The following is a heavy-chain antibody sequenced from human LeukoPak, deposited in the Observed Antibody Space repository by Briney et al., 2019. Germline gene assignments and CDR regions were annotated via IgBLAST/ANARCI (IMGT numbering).Heavy chain of an antibody. CDR1: GYTFTGYY. CDR2: INPNSGGT. CDR3: ARGVHYYYGMDV. Sequence: ASVEVSCKASGYTFTGYYMHWVRQAPGQGLEWMGWINPNSGGTNYAQKFQGRVTMTRDTFISTAYMELSRLRSDDTAVYYCARGVHYYYGMDVWGQGTTVTVSS. D-gene: IGHD3-10*01. V-gene: IGHV1-2*02. J-gene: IGHJ6*02.